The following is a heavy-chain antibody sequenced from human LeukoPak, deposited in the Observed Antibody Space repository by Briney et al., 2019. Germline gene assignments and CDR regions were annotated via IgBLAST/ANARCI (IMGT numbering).Heavy chain of an antibody. CDR3: ARGPYDSSGNTFDY. V-gene: IGHV1-69*04. J-gene: IGHJ4*02. CDR1: GYTFTAYS. CDR2: IIPILGLA. Sequence: GASVKVSCKASGYTFTAYSMHWVRQAPGQGLEWMGRIIPILGLANSAQKFQGRVTITADKSTSTAYMELSSLRSEDTAVYYCARGPYDSSGNTFDYWGQGTLVTVSS. D-gene: IGHD3-22*01.